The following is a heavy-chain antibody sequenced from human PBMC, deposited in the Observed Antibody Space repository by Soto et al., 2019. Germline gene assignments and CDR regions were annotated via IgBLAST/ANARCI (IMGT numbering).Heavy chain of an antibody. J-gene: IGHJ6*02. D-gene: IGHD6-6*01. CDR1: GGTFSSYA. CDR2: IIPIFGTA. V-gene: IGHV1-69*12. Sequence: QVQLVQSGAEVKKPGSSVKVSCKASGGTFSSYAISWVRQAPGQGLEWMGGIIPIFGTANYAQKFQGRVTITADESTRTAYMELRSLRSEDTAVYYCARGVAARHAYYYYYGMDVWGQGTTVTVSS. CDR3: ARGVAARHAYYYYYGMDV.